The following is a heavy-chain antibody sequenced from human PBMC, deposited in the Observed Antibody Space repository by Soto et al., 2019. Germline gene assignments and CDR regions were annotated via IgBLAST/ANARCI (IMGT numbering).Heavy chain of an antibody. CDR3: AKDFIGTSADAFDI. Sequence: EVQLLESGGGLIQPGGSLRLSCAASGFTFSNYAMTWVRQAPGKGLEWVSGISVSGGGTYYAGSVKGRFTISRDNSKNMLYLQMNSLRAEDTAVYYCAKDFIGTSADAFDIWGQGTVVTVSS. CDR2: ISVSGGGT. CDR1: GFTFSNYA. D-gene: IGHD1-26*01. V-gene: IGHV3-23*01. J-gene: IGHJ3*02.